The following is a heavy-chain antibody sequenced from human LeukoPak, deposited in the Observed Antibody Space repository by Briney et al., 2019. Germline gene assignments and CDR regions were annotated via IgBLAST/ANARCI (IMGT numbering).Heavy chain of an antibody. CDR2: ISPYNGNT. Sequence: ASVKVSCKASGYTFINYGISWVRQAPGQGPEWMGWISPYNGNTKYAPKVQGRVTMTTDTFTSTAYLELRSLRSDDTAVYYCARDSAYIVVVPAAIRGDYWGQGTLVTVSS. CDR1: GYTFINYG. J-gene: IGHJ4*02. CDR3: ARDSAYIVVVPAAIRGDY. D-gene: IGHD2-2*02. V-gene: IGHV1-18*01.